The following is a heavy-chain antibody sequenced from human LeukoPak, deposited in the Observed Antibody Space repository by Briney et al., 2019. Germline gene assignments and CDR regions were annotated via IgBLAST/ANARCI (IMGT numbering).Heavy chain of an antibody. V-gene: IGHV6-1*01. CDR1: GDSVSTNSGA. CDR2: TYFRSKCYN. D-gene: IGHD3-10*01. J-gene: IGHJ4*02. CDR3: ARDPNFTGWFGFDY. Sequence: SQTLSLTCAISGDSVSTNSGAWNWIRQSPSRGLEWLGRTYFRSKCYNDYAVSVKSRIIISPDTSKNQFSLQLNSVTPDDTAVYYCARDPNFTGWFGFDYWGQGILVTVSS.